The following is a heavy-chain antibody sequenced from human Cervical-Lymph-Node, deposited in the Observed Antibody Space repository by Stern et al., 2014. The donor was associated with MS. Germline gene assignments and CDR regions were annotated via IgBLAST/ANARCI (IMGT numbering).Heavy chain of an antibody. CDR1: EIVFSNYY. D-gene: IGHD3-10*01. Sequence: EVQLGESGGGLVQPGGSLRLSCAASEIVFSNYYMTWVRQTPGRGLEWVATTNEDGSGKSYVDSVTGRFTISRDNAKNSLYLQMDSLRAEDTAVYYCARDGGSGTRGVYGMDVWGQGTTVTVSS. J-gene: IGHJ6*02. V-gene: IGHV3-7*01. CDR2: TNEDGSGK. CDR3: ARDGGSGTRGVYGMDV.